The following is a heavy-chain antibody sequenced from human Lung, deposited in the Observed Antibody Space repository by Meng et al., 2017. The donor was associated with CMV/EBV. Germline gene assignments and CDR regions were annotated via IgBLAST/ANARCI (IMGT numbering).Heavy chain of an antibody. J-gene: IGHJ4*02. Sequence: SXTXSLXCAAYGGXFSGYCWSWIRKPPGKGLEWIGEINHSGTTNYNPSLESRVTISADTSKNQFSLKLSSVTAADTAVYYCARCFRGGGTQRRFGVFRSSYFFDYXGLGXLVTVSS. CDR3: ARCFRGGGTQRRFGVFRSSYFFDY. V-gene: IGHV4-34*01. D-gene: IGHD3-3*01. CDR1: GGXFSGYC. CDR2: INHSGTT.